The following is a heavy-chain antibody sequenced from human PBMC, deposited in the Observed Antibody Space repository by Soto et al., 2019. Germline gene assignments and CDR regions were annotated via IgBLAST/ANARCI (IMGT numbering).Heavy chain of an antibody. J-gene: IGHJ4*02. V-gene: IGHV4-39*01. Sequence: SETLSLTCTVSGGSVSSSSYYWGWVRQPPGKGLEWIGSVYYSGSTYYNPSLESRVTISVDKSKNQFSLKLMSLSAADTAVYYCGCLEGLATISYYFDYWGQGALVTVSS. D-gene: IGHD3-3*01. CDR3: GCLEGLATISYYFDY. CDR2: VYYSGST. CDR1: GGSVSSSSYY.